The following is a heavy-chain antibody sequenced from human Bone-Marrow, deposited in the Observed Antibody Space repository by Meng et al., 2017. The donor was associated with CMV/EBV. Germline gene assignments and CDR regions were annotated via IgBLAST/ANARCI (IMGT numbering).Heavy chain of an antibody. CDR2: IKQDGSEK. Sequence: GGSLRLSCAASGFTFSSYWMSWVRQAPGKGLEWVANIKQDGSEKYYVDSVKGRFTISRDNAKNTLYLQMNSLRAEDTAVYYCARDPEYSSSRRVAFDIWGQGTMVTVSS. CDR3: ARDPEYSSSRRVAFDI. D-gene: IGHD6-6*01. CDR1: GFTFSSYW. V-gene: IGHV3-7*01. J-gene: IGHJ3*02.